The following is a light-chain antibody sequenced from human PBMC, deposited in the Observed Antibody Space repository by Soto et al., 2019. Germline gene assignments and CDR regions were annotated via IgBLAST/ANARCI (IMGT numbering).Light chain of an antibody. CDR2: AAV. J-gene: IGKJ1*01. CDR3: QQYQSYSRT. Sequence: DIHLTQSPSLLSASVGDRVTITCRASQGISQYVAWYQQKPGKAPKLLIYAAVVLQGGIPSRFSGSGSATEFILTISSLKPDDFATYYCQQYQSYSRTFGQGTKVEIK. V-gene: IGKV1-9*01. CDR1: QGISQY.